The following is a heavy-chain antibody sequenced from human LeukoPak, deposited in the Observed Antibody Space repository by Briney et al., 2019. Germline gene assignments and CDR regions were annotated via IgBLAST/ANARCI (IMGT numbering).Heavy chain of an antibody. J-gene: IGHJ2*01. CDR3: AREHSISWTTLNNWYFDL. CDR2: ISYDGSDK. Sequence: GGSLRLSCAASEFTFSTYSMNWVRQAPGKGLEWVAVISYDGSDKYYADSVKGRFTISRDNSKNTLYLQMNSLRAEDTAVYYCAREHSISWTTLNNWYFDLWGRGTLVTVSS. CDR1: EFTFSTYS. V-gene: IGHV3-30*03. D-gene: IGHD6-13*01.